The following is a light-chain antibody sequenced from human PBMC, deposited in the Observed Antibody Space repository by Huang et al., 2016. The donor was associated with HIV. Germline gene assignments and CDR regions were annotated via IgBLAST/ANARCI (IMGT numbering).Light chain of an antibody. CDR1: QSVSTN. J-gene: IGKJ1*01. CDR2: GGS. V-gene: IGKV3-15*01. Sequence: DIVLAQSPGTLSVSPGERATLSCRASQSVSTNIAWYQQKPGQAPRLLISGGSTRANGVPARISGSGSGTDFTLTISSLQSEDSAVYYCQQYSNWPPWTFGQGTKVEIK. CDR3: QQYSNWPPWT.